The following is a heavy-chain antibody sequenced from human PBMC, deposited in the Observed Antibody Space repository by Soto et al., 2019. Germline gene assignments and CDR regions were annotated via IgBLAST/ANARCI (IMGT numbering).Heavy chain of an antibody. CDR2: ISVDGSS. Sequence: EVQLLESGGGLIQPGGSVRLSCAASGFTFSSYAMTWVRQAPGKGLEWVSSISVDGSSYYADSVKGRFTISRDNSKNTLYLHMSSPRAEDTAVYYCAKNYSCDNWGQGTLVTVSS. CDR3: AKNYSCDN. V-gene: IGHV3-23*01. J-gene: IGHJ4*02. CDR1: GFTFSSYA.